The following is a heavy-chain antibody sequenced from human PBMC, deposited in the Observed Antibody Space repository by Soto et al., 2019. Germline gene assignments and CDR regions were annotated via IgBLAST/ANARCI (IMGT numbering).Heavy chain of an antibody. CDR2: IDYSGNT. J-gene: IGHJ6*02. Sequence: SSETLSLTCTVSGDSITNSDYYWNWICQSQGKGLEWIASIDYSGNTYYNPSLKSRVVISADTSKNLFSLKLRSVTAADTALYFWARDGPYFYGFAVLGQETTVTVSS. CDR3: ARDGPYFYGFAV. V-gene: IGHV4-30-4*01. CDR1: GDSITNSDYY.